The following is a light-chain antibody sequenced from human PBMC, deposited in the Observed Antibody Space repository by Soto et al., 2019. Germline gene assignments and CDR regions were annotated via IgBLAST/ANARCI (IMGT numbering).Light chain of an antibody. CDR3: TSFSSSNTLS. Sequence: QSALTQPDSVSGSPGQSITISCSGAGSDVHGYNYVSWYQHYPGKPPKLMIFPLNNRPSGVSDRFSGSGSESGNTASLTISGLRPEDEDHYYCTSFSSSNTLSFGGGTKLTV. J-gene: IGLJ2*01. CDR2: PLN. CDR1: GSDVHGYNY. V-gene: IGLV2-14*03.